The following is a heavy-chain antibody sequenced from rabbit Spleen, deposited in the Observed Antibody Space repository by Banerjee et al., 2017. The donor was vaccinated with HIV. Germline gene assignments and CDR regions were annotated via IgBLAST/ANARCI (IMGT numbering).Heavy chain of an antibody. CDR2: IDPVFGTT. V-gene: IGHV1S47*01. J-gene: IGHJ4*01. CDR3: VREVAGKFSL. CDR1: GFDFSSYG. Sequence: QEQLVESGGGLVQPGGSLKVSCKASGFDFSSYGVSWVRQAPGKGLEWIGYIDPVFGTTSYASWVNGRFTISSHNAQNTLYLQLNSLSAADTATYFCVREVAGKFSLWVPGTLVTV. D-gene: IGHD4-1*01.